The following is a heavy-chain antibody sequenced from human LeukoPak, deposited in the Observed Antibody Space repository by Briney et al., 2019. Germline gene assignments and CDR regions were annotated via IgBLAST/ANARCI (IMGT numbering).Heavy chain of an antibody. V-gene: IGHV3-64*01. J-gene: IGHJ6*03. CDR1: GFTFSSYA. CDR3: ASFDSAAAGTMDV. CDR2: ISSNGGST. D-gene: IGHD6-13*01. Sequence: GGPLRLSSAASGFTFSSYAMHWVRQAPGKGLEYVSAISSNGGSTYYANSVKGRFTISRDNSKNTLYLQMGSLRAEDMAVYYCASFDSAAAGTMDVWGKGTTVTVSS.